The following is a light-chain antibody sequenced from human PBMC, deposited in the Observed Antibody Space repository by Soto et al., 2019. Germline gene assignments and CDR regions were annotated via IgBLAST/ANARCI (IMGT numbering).Light chain of an antibody. CDR3: AAWDDSLSGPV. J-gene: IGLJ3*02. Sequence: QSVLTQPPSASGTPGQRVTISCSGTNSNIRTNSVNWFQQLPGTAPKLLIYSKNRRPSGVPDRFSGSKSGTSASLAISGLQSEDEADYYCAAWDDSLSGPVFGGGTKVTVL. V-gene: IGLV1-44*01. CDR1: NSNIRTNS. CDR2: SKN.